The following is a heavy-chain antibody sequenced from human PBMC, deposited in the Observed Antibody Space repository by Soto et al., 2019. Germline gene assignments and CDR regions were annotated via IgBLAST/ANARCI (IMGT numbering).Heavy chain of an antibody. D-gene: IGHD1-26*01. CDR1: GFTFSSYG. CDR3: ARDPSKYPGAHDAFAI. V-gene: IGHV3-33*01. CDR2: IWYDGSNK. Sequence: GGSLRLSCAASGFTFSSYGMHWVRQAPGKGLEWVAVIWYDGSNKYYADSVKGRFTISRDNSKNTLYLQMNGLRAEDTAVYYCARDPSKYPGAHDAFAIWGQGT. J-gene: IGHJ3*02.